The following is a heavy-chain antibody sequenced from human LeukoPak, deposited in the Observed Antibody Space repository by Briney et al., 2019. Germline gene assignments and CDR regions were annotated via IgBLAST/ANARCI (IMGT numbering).Heavy chain of an antibody. CDR1: GFTFSSYA. D-gene: IGHD6-19*01. J-gene: IGHJ4*02. CDR2: ISGNDGST. V-gene: IGHV3-23*01. Sequence: GVSLRLSCAASGFTFSSYAMSWVRQGPGKGLEWVSAISGNDGSTYYADSVKGRFTISRDASKDTLYLQMNSLRAEDTAVYYCARSPSYSSGWLFDYWGQGTLVTVSS. CDR3: ARSPSYSSGWLFDY.